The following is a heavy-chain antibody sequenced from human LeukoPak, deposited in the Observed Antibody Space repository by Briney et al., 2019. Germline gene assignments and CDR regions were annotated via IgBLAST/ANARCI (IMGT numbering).Heavy chain of an antibody. Sequence: GGSLRLSCVVSGFTFSSYWMNWVRQAPGKGLEWVASIRQDGGEKSYVDSVKGRFTISRDNTKNSLYLQMSSLRAEDAAVYYCARDGTAAGLYFDLWGQGTLVTVSS. D-gene: IGHD6-13*01. CDR3: ARDGTAAGLYFDL. V-gene: IGHV3-7*01. J-gene: IGHJ4*01. CDR1: GFTFSSYW. CDR2: IRQDGGEK.